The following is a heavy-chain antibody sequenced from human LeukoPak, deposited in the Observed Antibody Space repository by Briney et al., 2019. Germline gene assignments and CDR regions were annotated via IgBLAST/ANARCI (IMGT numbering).Heavy chain of an antibody. CDR3: ARDHTQGGLAVNSFYITGTDHAFDI. Sequence: ASVKVSCKASGYTFTSYGISWVRQAPGQGLEWMGWISAYNGNTNYAQKLQGRVTMTTDTSTSTAYMELRSLRSDDTAVYYCARDHTQGGLAVNSFYITGTDHAFDIWGQGTMVTVSS. D-gene: IGHD1/OR15-1a*01. J-gene: IGHJ3*02. CDR1: GYTFTSYG. V-gene: IGHV1-18*01. CDR2: ISAYNGNT.